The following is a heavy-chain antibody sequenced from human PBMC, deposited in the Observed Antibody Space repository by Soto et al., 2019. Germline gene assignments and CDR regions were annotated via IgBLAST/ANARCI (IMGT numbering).Heavy chain of an antibody. CDR3: ARVEQWLYIAKY. Sequence: LRLSCAASGFTFSSFAMHWVRQAPGKGLEWVALISDDGSNKYYADSVKGRFTISRDSSKNTLYLQMNSLRGEDTAVYSCARVEQWLYIAKYWGQGTLVTVSS. D-gene: IGHD6-19*01. CDR2: ISDDGSNK. J-gene: IGHJ4*02. CDR1: GFTFSSFA. V-gene: IGHV3-30*04.